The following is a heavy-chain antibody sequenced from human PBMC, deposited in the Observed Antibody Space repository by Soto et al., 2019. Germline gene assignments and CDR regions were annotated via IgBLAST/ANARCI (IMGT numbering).Heavy chain of an antibody. CDR2: IIPISGTA. J-gene: IGHJ1*01. V-gene: IGHV1-69*01. D-gene: IGHD1-26*01. CDR1: GGTFSSYA. Sequence: QVQLVQSGAEVKKPGSSVNVSCKASGGTFSSYAISWERQAPGQGLEWMGGIIPISGTANYAQKFQGRVTITADETTSTAYIELSSLRSEDTALHYCARKGELPNADYFQHGGQGTLVAVSS. CDR3: ARKGELPNADYFQH.